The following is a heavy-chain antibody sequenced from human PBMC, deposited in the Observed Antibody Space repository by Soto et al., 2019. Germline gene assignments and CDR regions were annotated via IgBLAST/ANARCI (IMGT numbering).Heavy chain of an antibody. Sequence: QVQLQQWGAGLWKPSETLSLTCAFYGGSCSDYYWSWIRQPPGKGLEWIGEINHSGSTNYNPSLKRRVTISVDTSKYQFSLKLISVTAADTAVYFGARGYYGDYRYFDLWGRGTLVTVSS. CDR2: INHSGST. CDR1: GGSCSDYY. CDR3: ARGYYGDYRYFDL. J-gene: IGHJ2*01. D-gene: IGHD4-17*01. V-gene: IGHV4-34*01.